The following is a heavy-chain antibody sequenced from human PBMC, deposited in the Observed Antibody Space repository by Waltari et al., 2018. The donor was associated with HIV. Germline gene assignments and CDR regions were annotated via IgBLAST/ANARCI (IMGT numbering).Heavy chain of an antibody. CDR2: IYTSGST. D-gene: IGHD3-16*02. CDR1: GRSISSYS. CDR3: ARGLRLGELSLYKYAFDI. V-gene: IGHV4-4*07. Sequence: QVQLEESGPGLVKPSETLSLTGTVSGRSISSYSWSRLRLPASKGLEWMGRIYTSGSTNYNPALKSRVTLSVDTSMNQFSLKLSSVTAADTAVYYCARGLRLGELSLYKYAFDIWGQGTMVTVSS. J-gene: IGHJ3*02.